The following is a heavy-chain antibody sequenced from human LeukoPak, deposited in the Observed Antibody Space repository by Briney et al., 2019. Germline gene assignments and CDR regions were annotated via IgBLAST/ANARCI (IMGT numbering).Heavy chain of an antibody. Sequence: SETLSLTCTVSGDSISSYYWSWIRQPPGKGLEWIGYIHHGGSTNSNPSLKSRVTISIDTSKSQCSLQLTSVTAADTAVYYCARGVTTGLDWFDPWGQGTLVTVSS. CDR1: GDSISSYY. CDR3: ARGVTTGLDWFDP. D-gene: IGHD2-21*02. J-gene: IGHJ5*02. CDR2: IHHGGST. V-gene: IGHV4-59*01.